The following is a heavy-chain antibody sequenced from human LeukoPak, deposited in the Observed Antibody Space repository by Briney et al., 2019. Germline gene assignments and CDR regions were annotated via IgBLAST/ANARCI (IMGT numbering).Heavy chain of an antibody. D-gene: IGHD2-15*01. CDR3: ARTYCSDGSCYSDRPLDY. V-gene: IGHV3-7*01. Sequence: GGSLRLSCAASGLTFSSYWMSWVRQAPGKGLEWMANINQDGSVQYYVDSVKGRFTISRDNAKNSLFLQMNSLRAEDTAVYYCARTYCSDGSCYSDRPLDYWGQGTLVTVSS. CDR2: INQDGSVQ. CDR1: GLTFSSYW. J-gene: IGHJ4*02.